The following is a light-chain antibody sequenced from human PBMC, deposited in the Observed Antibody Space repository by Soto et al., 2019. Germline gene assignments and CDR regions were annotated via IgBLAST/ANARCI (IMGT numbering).Light chain of an antibody. J-gene: IGLJ2*01. V-gene: IGLV8-61*01. Sequence: QTVVTQEPSVSGSPGGTVTLTCALSSDYVSASHFPTWYQQTPGKAPRPLIYNTNTRSSGVPDRFSGSILGNRAALTIAGAHADDESDYTCVLYFGSGISVFGGGTKVTVL. CDR1: SDYVSASHF. CDR2: NTN. CDR3: VLYFGSGISV.